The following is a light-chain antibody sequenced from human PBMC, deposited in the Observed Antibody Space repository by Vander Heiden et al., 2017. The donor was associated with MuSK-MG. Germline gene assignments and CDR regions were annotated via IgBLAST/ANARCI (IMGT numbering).Light chain of an antibody. CDR2: AAS. Sequence: DIQMILSPSPLSASVADRVTTTFRARQSLNNYLNRFQEKPGRAPKLLIYAASTLQTGVPSRFSGSGSGTDFTLAISSLQPEDVATYYCQQSFSTLVYTFGQGTKVEIK. J-gene: IGKJ2*01. CDR1: QSLNNY. CDR3: QQSFSTLVYT. V-gene: IGKV1-39*01.